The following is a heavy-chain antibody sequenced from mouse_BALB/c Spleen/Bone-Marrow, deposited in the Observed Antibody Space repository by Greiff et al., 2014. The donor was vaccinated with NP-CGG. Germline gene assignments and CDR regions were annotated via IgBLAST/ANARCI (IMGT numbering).Heavy chain of an antibody. Sequence: EVQLQQSGGDLVKPGGSLKLSCAASGFTFSSYGMSWGRQTPDKRLEWVVTISSGGSNTYYPDSVKGRFTISRDNAKNTLYLQMSSLKSEDTAMYYCARHQRYYAMDYWGQGTSVTVSS. V-gene: IGHV5-6*01. J-gene: IGHJ4*01. CDR2: ISSGGSNT. CDR1: GFTFSSYG. CDR3: ARHQRYYAMDY.